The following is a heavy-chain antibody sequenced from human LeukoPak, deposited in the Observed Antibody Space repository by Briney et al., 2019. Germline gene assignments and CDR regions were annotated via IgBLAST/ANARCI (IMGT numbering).Heavy chain of an antibody. CDR1: GGTFSSYA. Sequence: GASVKVSCKASGGTFSSYAISWVRQAPGQGLEWMGRIIPILGIANYAQKFQGRVTITADKSTSTAYMELSSLRSEDTAVYYCARRRMNWGARYFDYWGQGTLVTVSS. V-gene: IGHV1-69*10. CDR2: IIPILGIA. CDR3: ARRRMNWGARYFDY. D-gene: IGHD3-16*01. J-gene: IGHJ4*02.